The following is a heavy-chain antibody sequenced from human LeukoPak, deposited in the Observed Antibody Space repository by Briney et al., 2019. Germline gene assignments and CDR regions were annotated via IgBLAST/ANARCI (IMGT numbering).Heavy chain of an antibody. CDR1: GFTFSDYW. D-gene: IGHD3-3*01. CDR3: ARFPLDWSVSPKYFDY. V-gene: IGHV3-7*01. CDR2: IKQDGSAK. Sequence: PGGSLRLSCAASGFTFSDYWMSWVRQAPGKGLEWVAHIKQDGSAKFYVDSVKGRFTISKDNAKNSLYLQMNSLRAEDTAVYYCARFPLDWSVSPKYFDYWGQGTLVTVSS. J-gene: IGHJ4*02.